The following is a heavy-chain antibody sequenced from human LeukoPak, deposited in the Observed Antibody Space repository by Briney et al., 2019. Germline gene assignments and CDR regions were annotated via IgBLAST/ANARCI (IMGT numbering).Heavy chain of an antibody. J-gene: IGHJ4*02. V-gene: IGHV3-30*03. Sequence: QPGRSLRLSCAASGFTFSSYGMHWVRQAPGKGLEWVAVISYDGSNKYYADSVKGRFTISRDNSKNTLYLQMNSLRAEDTAVYYCARDYGYYYGSGSYYIPDWGQGTLVTVSS. CDR3: ARDYGYYYGSGSYYIPD. CDR2: ISYDGSNK. D-gene: IGHD3-10*01. CDR1: GFTFSSYG.